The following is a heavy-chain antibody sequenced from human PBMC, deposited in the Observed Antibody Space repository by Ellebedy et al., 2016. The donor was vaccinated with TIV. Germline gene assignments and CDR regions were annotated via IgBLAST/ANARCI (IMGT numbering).Heavy chain of an antibody. V-gene: IGHV4-34*01. CDR2: IHHSGST. D-gene: IGHD4-11*01. CDR3: ARCRSTRVLEGFDL. CDR1: GGSFSGYF. J-gene: IGHJ4*02. Sequence: MPGGSLRLSCDVYGGSFSGYFWRWIRQPTGKGLEWLGEIHHSGSTNYNPSLKSRVTTSLDTSKNQFSLKLSFVTAADTAVYYCARCRSTRVLEGFDLWGQGSLVTVSS.